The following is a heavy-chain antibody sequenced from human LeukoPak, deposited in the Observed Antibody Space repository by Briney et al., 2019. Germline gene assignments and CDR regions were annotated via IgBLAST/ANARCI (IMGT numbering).Heavy chain of an antibody. CDR2: ISYDGSNK. J-gene: IGHJ4*02. Sequence: PGGSLRLSCAASGFTFSNYAMHWARQAPGKGLEWVAVISYDGSNKYYADSVKGRFTISRDNFKNTVYLQMNSLRAEDTAVYYCAEDQEGYYDSSGPDYWGQGTLVTVSS. CDR1: GFTFSNYA. D-gene: IGHD3-22*01. CDR3: AEDQEGYYDSSGPDY. V-gene: IGHV3-30-3*01.